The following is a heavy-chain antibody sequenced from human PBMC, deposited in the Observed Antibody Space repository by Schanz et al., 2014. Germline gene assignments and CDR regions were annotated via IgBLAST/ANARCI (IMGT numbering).Heavy chain of an antibody. V-gene: IGHV3-74*02. J-gene: IGHJ5*02. D-gene: IGHD3-10*01. Sequence: EVQLLESGGGLVRPGGSLRLSCAASGFSVGNKYMNWVRQAPGKGLVWVSRIKSDGSSTSYADSVKGRFTISRDNAKNTLYLQMNSLRAEDTAVYYCARPALWFGDNCFDPWGQGTLXTVSS. CDR3: ARPALWFGDNCFDP. CDR1: GFSVGNKY. CDR2: IKSDGSST.